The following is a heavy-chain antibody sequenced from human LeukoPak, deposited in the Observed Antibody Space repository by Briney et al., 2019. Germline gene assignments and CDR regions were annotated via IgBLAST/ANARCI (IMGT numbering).Heavy chain of an antibody. CDR1: GGSISSSY. CDR3: ATGSGFYNWFDP. D-gene: IGHD3-22*01. Sequence: SETLSLTCTVSGGSISSSYWSWMRQPPGKGLEWIGYIHYSGSTNYNPSLKSRVFISVDTSKKQFSLKPSSVTAADTAVYYCATGSGFYNWFDPWGQGTLVTVSS. CDR2: IHYSGST. J-gene: IGHJ5*02. V-gene: IGHV4-59*01.